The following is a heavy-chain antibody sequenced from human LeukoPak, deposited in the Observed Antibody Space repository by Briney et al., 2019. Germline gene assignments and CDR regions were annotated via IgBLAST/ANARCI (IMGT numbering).Heavy chain of an antibody. D-gene: IGHD3-16*01. CDR3: ARDRAGGGPFDY. CDR1: GGSISSYY. CDR2: IYYSGST. J-gene: IGHJ4*02. V-gene: IGHV4-59*01. Sequence: SETLSLTCTVSGGSISSYYWSWIRQPPGKGLEWIGYIYYSGSTNYNPSLKSRVTISVDTSKNQFSLKLSSVTAADTAVYYCARDRAGGGPFDYWGQGTLVTVSS.